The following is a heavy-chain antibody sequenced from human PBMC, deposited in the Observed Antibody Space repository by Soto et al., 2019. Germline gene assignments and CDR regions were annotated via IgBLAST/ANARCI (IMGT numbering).Heavy chain of an antibody. V-gene: IGHV3-23*01. CDR2: ISGSGGST. Sequence: GGSLRLSCAASGFTFSSYAMSWVRQAPGKGLEWVSAISGSGGSTYYADSVKGRFTISRDNSKNTLYLQMNSLRADDTAVYYCVKRAYCSSTNCRYFDYWGQGTLVTVSS. CDR3: VKRAYCSSTNCRYFDY. CDR1: GFTFSSYA. J-gene: IGHJ4*02. D-gene: IGHD2-2*01.